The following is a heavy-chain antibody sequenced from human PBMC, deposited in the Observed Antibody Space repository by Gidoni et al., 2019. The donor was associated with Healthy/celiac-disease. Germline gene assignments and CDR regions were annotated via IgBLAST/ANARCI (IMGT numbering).Heavy chain of an antibody. CDR2: IIPIFGTA. V-gene: IGHV1-69*01. D-gene: IGHD2-15*01. CDR3: ARAFRPHIVVVVAALGY. Sequence: QVQLVQSGAEVKTPGSSVKVSCKASGGTFSSYAISWVRQAPGQGLEWMGGIIPIFGTANYAQKFQGRVTITADESTSTAYMELSSLRSEDTAVYYCARAFRPHIVVVVAALGYWGQGTLVTVSS. J-gene: IGHJ4*02. CDR1: GGTFSSYA.